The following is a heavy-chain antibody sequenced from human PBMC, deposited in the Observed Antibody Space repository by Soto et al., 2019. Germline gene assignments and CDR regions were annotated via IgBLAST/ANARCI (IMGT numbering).Heavy chain of an antibody. CDR3: ATYQDPYYYGMDV. V-gene: IGHV5-51*01. J-gene: IGHJ6*02. CDR2: IYPIDSDT. Sequence: GESLKISCKGSGYIFTTYWIGWVRQMPGKGLEWMGIIYPIDSDTKYSPSFEGQVTVSADKSISTAYLQWSSLKASDTAMYYCATYQDPYYYGMDVWGQGTTGTVS. D-gene: IGHD2-2*01. CDR1: GYIFTTYW.